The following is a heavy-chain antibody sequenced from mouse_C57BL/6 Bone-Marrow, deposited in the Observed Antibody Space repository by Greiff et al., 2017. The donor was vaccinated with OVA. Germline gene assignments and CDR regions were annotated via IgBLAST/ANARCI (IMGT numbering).Heavy chain of an antibody. D-gene: IGHD1-1*01. J-gene: IGHJ3*01. Sequence: QVQLQQSGAELARPGASVKLSCKASGYTFTSYGISWVKQRTGQGLEWIGEIYPRSGNTYYNEKFKGKATLTADKSSSTAYMELRSLTSEDSAVYFCARYYYGSSLAYWGQGTLVTVSA. V-gene: IGHV1-81*01. CDR2: IYPRSGNT. CDR3: ARYYYGSSLAY. CDR1: GYTFTSYG.